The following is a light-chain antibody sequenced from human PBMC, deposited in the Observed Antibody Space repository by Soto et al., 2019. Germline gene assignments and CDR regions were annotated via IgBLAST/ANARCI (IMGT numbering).Light chain of an antibody. CDR3: AAWDASVKGDV. V-gene: IGLV1-44*01. Sequence: QSSLTQPPSASGTPGQRVTISCSGSSSNIGGNTVHWYQQLPGTAPKVLIYTTDKRPSGVPDRFSGSKSGTSASLAISGLQSADEADYYCAAWDASVKGDVFGSGSKVTLL. CDR2: TTD. J-gene: IGLJ1*01. CDR1: SSNIGGNT.